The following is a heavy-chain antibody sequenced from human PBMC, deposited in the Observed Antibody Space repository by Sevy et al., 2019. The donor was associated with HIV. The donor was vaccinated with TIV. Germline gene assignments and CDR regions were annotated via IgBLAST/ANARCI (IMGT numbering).Heavy chain of an antibody. J-gene: IGHJ4*02. Sequence: SSVKVSCKASGGTFSSYAISWVRQAPGQGLEWMGGIIPIFGTANYAQKFQGRVTITADESTSTAYMELSSLRSEDTAVYYRARCKVGWHSFDYWGQGTLVTVSS. V-gene: IGHV1-69*13. D-gene: IGHD2-15*01. CDR3: ARCKVGWHSFDY. CDR1: GGTFSSYA. CDR2: IIPIFGTA.